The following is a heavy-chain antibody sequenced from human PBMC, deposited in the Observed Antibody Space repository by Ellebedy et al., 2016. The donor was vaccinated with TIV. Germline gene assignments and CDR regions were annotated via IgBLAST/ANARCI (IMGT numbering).Heavy chain of an antibody. D-gene: IGHD6-6*01. CDR3: ARYNKRGIVPAALDF. J-gene: IGHJ4*02. CDR2: MNPDDSDT. Sequence: GESLKISXQGSGYSFSNYWIAWVRQMPGKGLEWMGIMNPDDSDTRYSPSFQGQVTISADKSNSTAYLQWGSLKASDSGIYFCARYNKRGIVPAALDFWGQGTLVTVSS. CDR1: GYSFSNYW. V-gene: IGHV5-51*01.